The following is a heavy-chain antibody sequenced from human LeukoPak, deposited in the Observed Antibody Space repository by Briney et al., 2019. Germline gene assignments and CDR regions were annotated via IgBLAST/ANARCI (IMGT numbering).Heavy chain of an antibody. V-gene: IGHV1-69*05. CDR1: GGTFSSYS. CDR3: ARIPDSSVNGSDY. CDR2: IIPMFHKT. Sequence: VASVKVSCKASGGTFSSYSISWVRQAPGQRREWMGNIIPMFHKTNYAQMFQGRVTITTDESTTTAYMELSSLRSEDTAVYYCARIPDSSVNGSDYWGQGTLVTVSS. J-gene: IGHJ4*02. D-gene: IGHD3-22*01.